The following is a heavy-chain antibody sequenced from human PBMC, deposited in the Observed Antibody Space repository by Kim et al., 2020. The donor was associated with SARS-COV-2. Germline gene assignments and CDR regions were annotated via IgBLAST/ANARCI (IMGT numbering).Heavy chain of an antibody. D-gene: IGHD3-10*01. CDR2: IDYSGST. CDR3: ATIYYGPGREHDAFDI. J-gene: IGHJ3*02. CDR1: GSSISSGGYY. V-gene: IGHV4-31*03. Sequence: SETLSLTCTVSGSSISSGGYYWNWIRQHPGKGLEWIGYIDYSGSTSYNPSLKSRVTISVETSKNQFSLRLSSVTAADTAVDYCATIYYGPGREHDAFDI.